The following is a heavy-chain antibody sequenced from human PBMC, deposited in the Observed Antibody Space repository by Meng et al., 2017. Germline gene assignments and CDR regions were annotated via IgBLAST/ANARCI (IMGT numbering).Heavy chain of an antibody. V-gene: IGHV3-30*01. Sequence: GSLRLSCAASGFTFSSYAMHWVRQAPGKGLEWVAVISYDGSNKYYADSVKGRFTISRDNSKNTLYLQMNSLRAEDTAVYYCAREGYYYDSSGYYAPSDYWGQGTLVTVSS. J-gene: IGHJ4*02. CDR3: AREGYYYDSSGYYAPSDY. CDR1: GFTFSSYA. CDR2: ISYDGSNK. D-gene: IGHD3-22*01.